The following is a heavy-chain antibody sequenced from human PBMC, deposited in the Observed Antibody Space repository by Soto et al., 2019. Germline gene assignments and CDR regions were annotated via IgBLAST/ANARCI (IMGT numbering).Heavy chain of an antibody. V-gene: IGHV2-26*01. J-gene: IGHJ5*02. CDR3: ALIKDCSRTDCSLASFDP. CDR2: IFSNDDK. D-gene: IGHD2-2*01. CDR1: GLSLSNGRLG. Sequence: QVTLKESGPVLVKPTETLTLTCTVSGLSLSNGRLGVSWIRQPPGKALEWLAHIFSNDDKSYSTSLRSRLTISKDTSRSQVVLTMTNMDPMDSATYYCALIKDCSRTDCSLASFDPWGQGTLVTVSS.